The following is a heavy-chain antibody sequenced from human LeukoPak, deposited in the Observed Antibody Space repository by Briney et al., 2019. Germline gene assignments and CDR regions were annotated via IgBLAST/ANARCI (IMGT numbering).Heavy chain of an antibody. D-gene: IGHD6-13*01. CDR1: GYSISSGYY. Sequence: SETLSLTCTVSGYSISSGYYWGWIRQPPGKGLEWIGSIYHSGSTYYNPSLKSRVTISVDTSKNQFSLKLRSVTAADTAVYYCARKLIRGQHYYFDYWGQGTLVTVSS. J-gene: IGHJ4*02. V-gene: IGHV4-38-2*02. CDR3: ARKLIRGQHYYFDY. CDR2: IYHSGST.